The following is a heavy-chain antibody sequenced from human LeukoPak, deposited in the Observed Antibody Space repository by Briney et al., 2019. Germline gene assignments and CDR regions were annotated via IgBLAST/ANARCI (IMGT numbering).Heavy chain of an antibody. CDR2: IIPIFGTA. CDR3: ARDRLTSRLRLGELSLGWYYFDY. D-gene: IGHD3-16*02. J-gene: IGHJ4*02. Sequence: GASVTVSCKASGGTFSSYAISWVRQAPGQGLEWVGGIIPIFGTANYAQKFQGRVTITADESTSTAYMELSSLRSEDTAVYYCARDRLTSRLRLGELSLGWYYFDYWGQGTLVTVSS. V-gene: IGHV1-69*01. CDR1: GGTFSSYA.